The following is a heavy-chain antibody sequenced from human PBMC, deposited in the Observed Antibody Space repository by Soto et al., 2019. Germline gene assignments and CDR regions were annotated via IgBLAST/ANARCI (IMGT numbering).Heavy chain of an antibody. V-gene: IGHV3-49*03. J-gene: IGHJ3*02. D-gene: IGHD1-26*01. CDR1: GFTFGDYA. Sequence: PVGSLRLSCTTSGFTFGDYAMSWFRQAPGKGLEWISFIGSKPFGETIEYAASVKGRFTFSRDDSKSIAFLQMNSLKTEDSAVYYCTRDGSVSYGTVRAFDIWGQGTMVTVSS. CDR2: IGSKPFGETI. CDR3: TRDGSVSYGTVRAFDI.